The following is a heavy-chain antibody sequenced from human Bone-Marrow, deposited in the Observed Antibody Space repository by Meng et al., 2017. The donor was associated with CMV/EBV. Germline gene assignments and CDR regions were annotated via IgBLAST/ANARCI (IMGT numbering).Heavy chain of an antibody. Sequence: GSLRLSCTVSGGSISSSSYYWGWIRQPPGKGLEWIGSIYYSGSTYYNPSLKSRVTISVDTSKNQFSLKLSSVTAADTAVYYCAREHIVVVPAAIGSWFDPWGQGTLVTVSS. CDR2: IYYSGST. J-gene: IGHJ5*02. CDR3: AREHIVVVPAAIGSWFDP. CDR1: GGSISSSSYY. D-gene: IGHD2-2*02. V-gene: IGHV4-39*07.